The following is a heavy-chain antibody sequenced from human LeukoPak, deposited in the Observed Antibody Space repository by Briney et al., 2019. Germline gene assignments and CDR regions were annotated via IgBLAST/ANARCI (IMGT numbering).Heavy chain of an antibody. V-gene: IGHV3-48*02. CDR2: INHNAETI. Sequence: GGSLRLSCAASGFTFSSYAMSWVRQAPGKGLEWVSYINHNAETIYYADSVKGRFTISRDNAKNVLYLQMNRLRDGDTAVYFCARDSDWAFDNWGQGTLVTVSS. CDR3: ARDSDWAFDN. CDR1: GFTFSSYA. J-gene: IGHJ4*02. D-gene: IGHD2-21*02.